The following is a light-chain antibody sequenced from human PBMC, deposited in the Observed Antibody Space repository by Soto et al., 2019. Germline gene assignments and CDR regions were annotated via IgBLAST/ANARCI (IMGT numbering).Light chain of an antibody. V-gene: IGKV3-20*01. CDR2: GAS. J-gene: IGKJ4*01. CDR3: HQYGRSPGT. CDR1: ESVSSNY. Sequence: DIVLTQSPGTLSLSPGDRATLSCRASESVSSNYIAWYQQKLGQAPRLLIYGASSRGPDSPDSFSGSGSGTDFTLTISRLEPEAFAVYYCHQYGRSPGTFGGGTRVDIK.